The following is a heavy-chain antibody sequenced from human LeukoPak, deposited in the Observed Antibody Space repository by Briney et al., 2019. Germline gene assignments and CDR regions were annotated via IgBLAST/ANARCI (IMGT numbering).Heavy chain of an antibody. D-gene: IGHD4-23*01. CDR2: IRYDGSNK. CDR1: GFTFSSYG. J-gene: IGHJ3*02. Sequence: PGGSLRLSCAASGFTFSSYGMHWVRQAPGKGLEWVAFIRYDGSNKYYADSVKGRFTISRDNSKNTLYLQMNSLRAEDTAVYYCARSNLRGFTVGAFDIWGQGTMVTVSS. CDR3: ARSNLRGFTVGAFDI. V-gene: IGHV3-30*02.